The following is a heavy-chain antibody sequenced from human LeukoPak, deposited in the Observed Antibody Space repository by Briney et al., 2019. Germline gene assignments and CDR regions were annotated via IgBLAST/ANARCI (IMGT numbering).Heavy chain of an antibody. CDR3: ASRWGIAVGVDI. D-gene: IGHD6-19*01. V-gene: IGHV4-38-2*01. Sequence: PSETLSLTCAVSGYSISSGYYWGWIRQPPGKGLEWIGSIYHSGSTYYNPSLKSRVTISVDTSKNQFSLKLSSVTAADTAVYYCASRWGIAVGVDICGQGTMVTVSS. CDR1: GYSISSGYY. J-gene: IGHJ3*02. CDR2: IYHSGST.